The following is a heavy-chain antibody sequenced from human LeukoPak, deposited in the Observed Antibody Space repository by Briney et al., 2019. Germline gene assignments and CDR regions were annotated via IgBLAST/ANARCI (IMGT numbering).Heavy chain of an antibody. V-gene: IGHV3-64*01. Sequence: PGGSLRLSCAASGFTFDDYAMHWVRQAPGKGLEYVSAISSNGGSTYYANSVKGRFTISRDNSKNTLYLQMGSLRAEDMAVYYCARVPASGYYDSSGSDYWGQGTLVTVSS. D-gene: IGHD3-22*01. CDR1: GFTFDDYA. CDR3: ARVPASGYYDSSGSDY. J-gene: IGHJ4*02. CDR2: ISSNGGST.